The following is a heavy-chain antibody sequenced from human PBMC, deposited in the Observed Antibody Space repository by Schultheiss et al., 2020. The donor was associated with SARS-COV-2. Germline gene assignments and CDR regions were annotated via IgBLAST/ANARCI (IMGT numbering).Heavy chain of an antibody. J-gene: IGHJ4*02. V-gene: IGHV3-48*01. D-gene: IGHD6-13*01. CDR3: ARGGIAAPFDY. CDR2: ISSSGSTI. CDR1: GFTFSSYA. Sequence: GESLKISCAASGFTFSSYAMSWVRQAPGKGLEWVSYISSSGSTIYYADSVKGRFTISRDNAKNSLYLQMNSLRAEDTAVYYCARGGIAAPFDYWGQGTLVTVSS.